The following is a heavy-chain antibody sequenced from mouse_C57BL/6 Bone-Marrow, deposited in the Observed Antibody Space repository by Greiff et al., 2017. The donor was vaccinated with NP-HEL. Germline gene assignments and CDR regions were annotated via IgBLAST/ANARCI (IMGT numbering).Heavy chain of an antibody. V-gene: IGHV10-3*01. J-gene: IGHJ4*01. CDR3: VRGDYYGSSGYYAMDY. Sequence: VKDRFTISRDDSQSMLYLQMNNLKTEDTAMYYCVRGDYYGSSGYYAMDYWGQGTSVTVSS. D-gene: IGHD1-1*01.